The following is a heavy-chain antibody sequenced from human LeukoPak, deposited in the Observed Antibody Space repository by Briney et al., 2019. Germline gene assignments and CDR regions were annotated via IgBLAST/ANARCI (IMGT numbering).Heavy chain of an antibody. Sequence: ASVKVSCKASGGTFSSYAISWVRQAPGQGLEWMGGIIPIFGTANYAQKFQGRVTITADESTSTAYMELSRLRSDDTAVYYCAREEDYYMDVWGKGTTVTISS. CDR1: GGTFSSYA. V-gene: IGHV1-69*13. J-gene: IGHJ6*03. CDR3: AREEDYYMDV. CDR2: IIPIFGTA.